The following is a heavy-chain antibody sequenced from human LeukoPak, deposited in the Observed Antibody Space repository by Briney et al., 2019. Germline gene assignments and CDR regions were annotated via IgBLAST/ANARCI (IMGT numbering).Heavy chain of an antibody. V-gene: IGHV4-31*03. CDR2: IYYSGRT. CDR3: ARDQTYSGSGIYTYFDY. Sequence: SETLSLTCNVSGVSITTGSYYWTWIRQHPGKGLEWIGFIYYSGRTDYSPSLKSRAAISLDTSKNQFSLKLTSVTAADTAVYYCARDQTYSGSGIYTYFDYWGQGILVTVSS. CDR1: GVSITTGSYY. D-gene: IGHD3-10*01. J-gene: IGHJ4*02.